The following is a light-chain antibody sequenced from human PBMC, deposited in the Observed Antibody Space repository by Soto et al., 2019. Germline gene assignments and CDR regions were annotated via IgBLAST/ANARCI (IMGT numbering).Light chain of an antibody. CDR3: QQHYNTPWT. Sequence: DIQLTQAPSSLSASVGDRITITCRASQRISTYLSWYQQKPGKAPELVIYTASSLESGVPSRFSGSGSGKDFALTISSLQPEELATYYCQQHYNTPWTFGQGTKVEIK. V-gene: IGKV1-39*01. J-gene: IGKJ1*01. CDR2: TAS. CDR1: QRISTY.